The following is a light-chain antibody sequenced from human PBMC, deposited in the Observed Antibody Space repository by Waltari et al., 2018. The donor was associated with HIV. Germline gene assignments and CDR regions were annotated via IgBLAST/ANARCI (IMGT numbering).Light chain of an antibody. Sequence: EIVLTQSPATLSLSPGERATLSCRASQSVSSYLAWYQHKPGRAPRLLIYYESNMATCIPARFSVSGSGTDFTLTISSLEPEDFAVYYCQQRSNRPPKYTFGQGTKLEIK. V-gene: IGKV3-11*01. CDR2: YES. CDR1: QSVSSY. CDR3: QQRSNRPPKYT. J-gene: IGKJ2*01.